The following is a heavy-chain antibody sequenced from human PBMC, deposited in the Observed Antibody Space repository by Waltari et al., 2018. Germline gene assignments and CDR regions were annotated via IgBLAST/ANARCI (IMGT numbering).Heavy chain of an antibody. Sequence: QVQLVQSGAEVKKPGASVKVSCKASGYTFTSYDINWVRQATGQGLEWMGWMNPNSGNTGYAQKFQGRVTMTRNTSISTAYMELSSLRSEDTAVYYCARDREWELPYPLGAFDIWGQGTMVTVSS. CDR3: ARDREWELPYPLGAFDI. CDR2: MNPNSGNT. V-gene: IGHV1-8*01. D-gene: IGHD1-26*01. J-gene: IGHJ3*02. CDR1: GYTFTSYD.